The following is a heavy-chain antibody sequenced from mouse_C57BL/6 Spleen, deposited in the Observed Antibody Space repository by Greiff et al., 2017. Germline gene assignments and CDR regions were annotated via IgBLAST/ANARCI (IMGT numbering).Heavy chain of an antibody. D-gene: IGHD2-3*01. V-gene: IGHV1-53*01. CDR2: IIPSNGGT. CDR1: GYTFTSHW. J-gene: IGHJ4*01. CDR3: ARSGGGYYEGYYTMDY. Sequence: QVQLQQPGTELVNPGASVKLSCKAFGYTFTSHWMHWVMQRPGQGLEWIGNIIPSNGGTNYNEKFKSKATLTVDKSSSTAYMQLSSLTSEDSAVYYCARSGGGYYEGYYTMDYWGQGTSVTVSS.